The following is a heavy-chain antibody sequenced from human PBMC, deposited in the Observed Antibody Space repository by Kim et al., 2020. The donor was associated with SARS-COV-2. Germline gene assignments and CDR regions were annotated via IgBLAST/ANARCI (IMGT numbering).Heavy chain of an antibody. CDR1: GFTFSSYE. CDR2: ISSSGSTI. J-gene: IGHJ6*02. Sequence: GGSLRLSCAASGFTFSSYEMNWVRQAPGKGLEWVSYISSSGSTIYYADSVKGRFTISRDNAKNSLYLQMNSLRAEDTAVYYCARDLPASGSYYYYYGMDVWGQGTTVTVSS. V-gene: IGHV3-48*03. CDR3: ARDLPASGSYYYYYGMDV. D-gene: IGHD1-26*01.